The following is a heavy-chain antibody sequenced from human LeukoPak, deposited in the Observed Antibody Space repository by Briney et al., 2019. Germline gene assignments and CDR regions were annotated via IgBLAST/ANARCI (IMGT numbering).Heavy chain of an antibody. CDR2: ISGSGGST. CDR1: GFTFSNYA. V-gene: IGHV3-23*01. CDR3: AQGRLGYSYGAFDH. Sequence: GGSLRLSCAASGFTFSNYAMSWVRQAPGKGLDWVSVISGSGGSTNFADSVKGRFTSSRDNSKNTLYLQMHSLRVEDTAVYYCAQGRLGYSYGAFDHWGQGTLVTVSS. D-gene: IGHD5-18*01. J-gene: IGHJ4*02.